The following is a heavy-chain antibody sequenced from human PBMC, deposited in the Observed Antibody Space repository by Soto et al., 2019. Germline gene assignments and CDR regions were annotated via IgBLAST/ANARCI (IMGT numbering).Heavy chain of an antibody. CDR1: GGSISSYY. Sequence: SETLSLTCTVSGGSISSYYWSWIRQPPGKGLEWIGYIYYSGSTNYNPSLKSRVTISVDTSKNQFSLKLSSVTAADTAVYYCARDGGHSYGSGSYLGTWGQGTLVTVSS. CDR3: ARDGGHSYGSGSYLGT. CDR2: IYYSGST. V-gene: IGHV4-59*01. D-gene: IGHD3-10*01. J-gene: IGHJ5*02.